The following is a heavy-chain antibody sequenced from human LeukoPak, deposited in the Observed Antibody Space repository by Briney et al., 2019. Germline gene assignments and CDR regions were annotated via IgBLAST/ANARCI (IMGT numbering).Heavy chain of an antibody. Sequence: GESLKISCKGSGYSFTTYWIGWVRQMPGKGLEWMGIIYPGDSDTRYSPSFQGQVTISADKSINIVYLQWSSLKASDTAMYYCARREMAIITPFDYWGQGTLVTVSS. CDR3: ARREMAIITPFDY. CDR1: GYSFTTYW. V-gene: IGHV5-51*01. D-gene: IGHD5-24*01. CDR2: IYPGDSDT. J-gene: IGHJ4*02.